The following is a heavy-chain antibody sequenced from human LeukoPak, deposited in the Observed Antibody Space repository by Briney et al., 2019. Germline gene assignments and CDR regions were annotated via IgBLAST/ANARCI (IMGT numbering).Heavy chain of an antibody. J-gene: IGHJ4*02. Sequence: PGGSLRLSCAASGFTFSSYEMNWVRQAPGKGLEWVANIKQDGSEKYYVDSVKGRFTISRDNAKNSLYLQMNSLRAEDTAVYYCVRDYVWGTYEPDYWGQGILVTVSS. D-gene: IGHD3-16*01. CDR2: IKQDGSEK. CDR1: GFTFSSYE. V-gene: IGHV3-7*01. CDR3: VRDYVWGTYEPDY.